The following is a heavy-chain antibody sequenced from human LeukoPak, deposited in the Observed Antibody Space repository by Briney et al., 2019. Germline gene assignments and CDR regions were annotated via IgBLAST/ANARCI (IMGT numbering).Heavy chain of an antibody. CDR3: AREGAGLELRSFDY. J-gene: IGHJ4*02. CDR2: IYHSGST. Sequence: SETLSLTCAVSGGSISSSNWWSWVRQPPGKGLEWIGEIYHSGSTNYNPSLKSRVTISVDKSKNQFSLKLSSVTAADTAVYYCAREGAGLELRSFDYWGQGTLVTVSS. D-gene: IGHD1-7*01. V-gene: IGHV4-4*02. CDR1: GGSISSSNW.